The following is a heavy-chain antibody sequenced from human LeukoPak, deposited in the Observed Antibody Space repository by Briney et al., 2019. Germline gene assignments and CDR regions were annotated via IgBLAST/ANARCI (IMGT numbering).Heavy chain of an antibody. Sequence: PGRSLRLSCAASGFTFDDYAMHWVRQAPGKGLEWVSGISWNSGSIGYADSVKGRFTISRDNAKNSLYLQMNSLRAEDTALYYCAKDMYLVDGTSAFDYWGQGTLVTVSS. CDR2: ISWNSGSI. J-gene: IGHJ4*02. D-gene: IGHD2-8*01. V-gene: IGHV3-9*01. CDR1: GFTFDDYA. CDR3: AKDMYLVDGTSAFDY.